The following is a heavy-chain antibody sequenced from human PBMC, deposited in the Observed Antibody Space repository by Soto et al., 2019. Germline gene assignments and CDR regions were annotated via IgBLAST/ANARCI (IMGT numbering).Heavy chain of an antibody. D-gene: IGHD4-17*01. CDR2: ISGSGGST. J-gene: IGHJ3*02. Sequence: EVQLLESGGGLVQPGGSLRLSCAASGFTFSSYAMSWVRQAPGKGLEWVSAISGSGGSTYYADSVKGRFTISRDNSKNTLYLQMNSLRAEDTAVYYCAKDRARFDYGDYVNAFDIWGQGTMVTVSS. V-gene: IGHV3-23*01. CDR3: AKDRARFDYGDYVNAFDI. CDR1: GFTFSSYA.